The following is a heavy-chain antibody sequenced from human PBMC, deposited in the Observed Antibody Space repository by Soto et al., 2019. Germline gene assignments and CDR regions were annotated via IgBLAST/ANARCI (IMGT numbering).Heavy chain of an antibody. CDR1: GFTFSSYS. CDR2: ISSSSSYI. CDR3: ARSPRRPYDFWSGKDLSWFDP. Sequence: PGGSLRLSCAASGFTFSSYSMNWVRQAPGKGLEWVSSISSSSSYIYYADSVKGRFTISRDNAKNSLYLQMNSLRAEDTAVYYCARSPRRPYDFWSGKDLSWFDPWGQGTLVTVSS. D-gene: IGHD3-3*01. V-gene: IGHV3-21*01. J-gene: IGHJ5*02.